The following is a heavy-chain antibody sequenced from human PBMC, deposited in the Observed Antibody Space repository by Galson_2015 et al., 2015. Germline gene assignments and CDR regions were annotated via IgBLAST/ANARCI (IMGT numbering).Heavy chain of an antibody. D-gene: IGHD3-22*01. CDR1: GFTFSRYA. CDR3: ARIFYDNGDYYYDY. J-gene: IGHJ4*02. V-gene: IGHV3-64*02. CDR2: VTSDGGST. Sequence: SLRLSCAASGFTFSRYAMHWVRQAPGKGLEYVSSVTSDGGSTYYADSVKGRFTISRGNSKNTLYLQMGSLRAEDMAVYYCARIFYDNGDYYYDYWGQGTLVTVSS.